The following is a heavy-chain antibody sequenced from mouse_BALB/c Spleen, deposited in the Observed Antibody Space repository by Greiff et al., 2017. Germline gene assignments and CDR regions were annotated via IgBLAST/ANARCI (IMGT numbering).Heavy chain of an antibody. V-gene: IGHV5-17*02. CDR2: ISSGSSTI. J-gene: IGHJ4*01. CDR1: GFTFSSFG. D-gene: IGHD2-4*01. CDR3: ARSRITGDYAMDY. Sequence: EVKLVESGGGLVQPGGSRKLSCAASGFTFSSFGMHWVRQAPEKGLEWVAYISSGSSTIYYADTVKGRFTISRDNPKNTLFLQMTSLRSEDTAMYYCARSRITGDYAMDYWGQGTSVTVSS.